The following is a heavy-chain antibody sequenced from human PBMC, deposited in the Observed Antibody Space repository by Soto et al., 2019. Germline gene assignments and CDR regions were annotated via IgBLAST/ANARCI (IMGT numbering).Heavy chain of an antibody. CDR1: GYTFTSYG. Sequence: QVQLVQSGAEVKKPGASVKVSCKASGYTFTSYGISWVRQAPGQGLEWMGWISAYNGNTNYAQKLQGRVTMTTDTSTSTAYMELRSLRSDDTAVYYCARNLLEGSTYYDYVWGSYRPNPYYYYGMDVWGQGTTVTVSS. CDR2: ISAYNGNT. CDR3: ARNLLEGSTYYDYVWGSYRPNPYYYYGMDV. V-gene: IGHV1-18*01. D-gene: IGHD3-16*02. J-gene: IGHJ6*02.